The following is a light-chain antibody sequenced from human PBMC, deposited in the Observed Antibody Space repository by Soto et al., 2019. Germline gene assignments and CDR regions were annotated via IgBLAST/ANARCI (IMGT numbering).Light chain of an antibody. Sequence: QSVLTQPPSASGTPGQRVTISCSGSRSNIGSNTANWYQLLPGTAPKLLIYSNNQRPSGVPDRFSGSKSGTSASLAISGPQSEDEADYYCAAWDDSLDGWVFGGGTKVTVL. CDR2: SNN. CDR1: RSNIGSNT. CDR3: AAWDDSLDGWV. V-gene: IGLV1-44*01. J-gene: IGLJ3*02.